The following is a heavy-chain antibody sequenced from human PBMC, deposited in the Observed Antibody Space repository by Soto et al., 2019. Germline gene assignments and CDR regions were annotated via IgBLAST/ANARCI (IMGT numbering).Heavy chain of an antibody. Sequence: GGSLRLSCAASGFTFSSYAMSWVRQAPGKGLEWVSAISGSGGSTYYADSVKGRFTISRDNSKNTLYLXXNXXRADDTAVYYCXTXEXXLDYXGXGXXVTVSS. CDR3: XTXEXXLDY. CDR1: GFTFSSYA. V-gene: IGHV3-23*01. CDR2: ISGSGGST. J-gene: IGHJ4*02.